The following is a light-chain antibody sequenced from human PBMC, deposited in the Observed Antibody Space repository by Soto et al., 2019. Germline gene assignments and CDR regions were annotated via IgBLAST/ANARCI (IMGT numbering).Light chain of an antibody. CDR1: SSDIGGKND. CDR2: DVT. V-gene: IGLV2-14*01. CDR3: NSYTNLFTVRAV. J-gene: IGLJ1*01. Sequence: QAVVTQPASVSGSPGQSITISCTGSSSDIGGKNDVSWYQQHPGKAPKLIIYDVTSRPSGVSNRFSGSKSGNTASLTISGLQAEDEADYYCNSYTNLFTVRAVFGTGTKLTVL.